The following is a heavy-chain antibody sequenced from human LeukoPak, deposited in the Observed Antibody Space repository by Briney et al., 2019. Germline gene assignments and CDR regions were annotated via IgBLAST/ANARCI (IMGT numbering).Heavy chain of an antibody. CDR3: AKPRGFGELFEDY. CDR1: GFTFSSYS. J-gene: IGHJ4*02. Sequence: GGSLRLSCAASGFTFSSYSMNWVRQAPGKGLEWVSYISSSSSTIYYADSVKGRFTISRDNAKNTLYLQMNSLRAEDTAAYYCAKPRGFGELFEDYWGQGTLVTVSS. V-gene: IGHV3-48*01. CDR2: ISSSSSTI. D-gene: IGHD3-10*01.